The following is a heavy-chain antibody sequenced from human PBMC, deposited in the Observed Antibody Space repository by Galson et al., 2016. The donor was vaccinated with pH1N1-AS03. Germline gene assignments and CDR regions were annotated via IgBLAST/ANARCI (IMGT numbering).Heavy chain of an antibody. V-gene: IGHV3-64*01. CDR1: GFTFSSYA. Sequence: SLRLSCAAAGFTFSSYAMFWVRQAPGKGLEYVSAISGNGVSTYYANSVKGKFTISRDNSKNTLYLQMGSPRPEDMAVYYCARGPVSYANYWFPPPDYWGQGTLVTVSS. J-gene: IGHJ4*02. CDR3: ARGPVSYANYWFPPPDY. D-gene: IGHD4/OR15-4a*01. CDR2: ISGNGVST.